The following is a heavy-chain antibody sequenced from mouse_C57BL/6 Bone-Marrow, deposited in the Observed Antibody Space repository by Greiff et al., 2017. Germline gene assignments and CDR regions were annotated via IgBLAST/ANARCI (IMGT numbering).Heavy chain of an antibody. Sequence: QVQLQQPGAELVRPGTSVKLSCKASGYTFTSYWMHWVKQRPGQGLEWIGVIDPSDSYTNYNQKFKGKATLTVDTSSSTAYMQLSSLTSEDSAVYYCARLITTAYWGQGTLVTVSA. CDR2: IDPSDSYT. CDR3: ARLITTAY. J-gene: IGHJ3*01. D-gene: IGHD1-1*01. CDR1: GYTFTSYW. V-gene: IGHV1-59*01.